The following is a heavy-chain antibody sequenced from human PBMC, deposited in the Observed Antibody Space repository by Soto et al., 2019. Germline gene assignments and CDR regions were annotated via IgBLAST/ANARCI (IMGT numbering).Heavy chain of an antibody. CDR2: ISAYNGNT. J-gene: IGHJ4*02. V-gene: IGHV1-18*01. Sequence: GASVKVSCKASGYTFTSYGISWVRQAPGQGLEWMGWISAYNGNTNYAQKLQGRVTMTTDTSTSTAYMELRSLRSDDTAVYYCARDLLEIWNTHYPTPPSKIDYWDQGTLVTVSS. CDR3: ARDLLEIWNTHYPTPPSKIDY. CDR1: GYTFTSYG. D-gene: IGHD1-1*01.